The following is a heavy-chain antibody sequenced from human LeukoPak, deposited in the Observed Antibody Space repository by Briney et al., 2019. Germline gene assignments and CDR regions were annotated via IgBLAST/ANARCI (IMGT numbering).Heavy chain of an antibody. D-gene: IGHD3-22*01. V-gene: IGHV1-69*04. Sequence: GASVKVSCKASGGTFSSYTISWVRQAPGQGLEWMERIIPILGIANYAQKFQGRVTITADKSTSTAYMELSSLRSEDTAVYYCAREVYYDSSGLDYWGQGTLVTVSS. CDR1: GGTFSSYT. CDR3: AREVYYDSSGLDY. CDR2: IIPILGIA. J-gene: IGHJ4*02.